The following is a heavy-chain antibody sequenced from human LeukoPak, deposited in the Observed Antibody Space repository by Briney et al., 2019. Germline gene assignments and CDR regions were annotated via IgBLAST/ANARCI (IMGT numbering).Heavy chain of an antibody. CDR3: ARGNLGAAAGTGFDY. D-gene: IGHD6-13*01. Sequence: GASVKVSCKASGYTFTSYGISWVRQAPGQGLEWMGWISAYNGNTNYAQKLQGRVTMTTDTSTSTAYMELRSLRSDDTAVYYCARGNLGAAAGTGFDYWGRGTLVTVSS. J-gene: IGHJ4*02. V-gene: IGHV1-18*01. CDR2: ISAYNGNT. CDR1: GYTFTSYG.